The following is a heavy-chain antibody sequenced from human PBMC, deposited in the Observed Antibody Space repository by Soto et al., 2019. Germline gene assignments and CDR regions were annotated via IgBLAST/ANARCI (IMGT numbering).Heavy chain of an antibody. CDR2: INPNSGGT. Sequence: GASVKVSCKASGYTFTGYYMHWVRQAPGQGLEWMGWINPNSGGTNYAQKFQGWVTTTRDTSISTAYMELSRLRSDDTAVYYCARGVNYDFWSGSLHYYYGMDVWGQGTTVTVSS. CDR1: GYTFTGYY. CDR3: ARGVNYDFWSGSLHYYYGMDV. D-gene: IGHD3-3*01. J-gene: IGHJ6*02. V-gene: IGHV1-2*04.